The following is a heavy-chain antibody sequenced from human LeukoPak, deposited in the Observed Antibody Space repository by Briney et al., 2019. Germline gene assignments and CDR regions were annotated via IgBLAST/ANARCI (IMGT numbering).Heavy chain of an antibody. D-gene: IGHD3-3*01. CDR3: ARGTIFGH. CDR1: GGSFSGYY. Sequence: SETLSLTCAVYGGSFSGYYWSWIRQPPGKGLEWIGEINHSGSTNYNPSLKSRVTISVDTSKNQFSLKLGSVTAADTAVYYCARGTIFGHWGQGTLVTVSS. CDR2: INHSGST. V-gene: IGHV4-34*01. J-gene: IGHJ4*02.